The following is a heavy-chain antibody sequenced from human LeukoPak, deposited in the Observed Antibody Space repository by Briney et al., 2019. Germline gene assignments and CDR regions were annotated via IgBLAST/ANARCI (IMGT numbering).Heavy chain of an antibody. D-gene: IGHD6-19*01. J-gene: IGHJ4*02. CDR2: IYHSGST. Sequence: SETLSLTCAVSGYSISSGYYWGWIRQPPGKGLEWIGSIYHSGSTYYNPSLKSRVTISVDTSKNQFSLKLSSVTAADTAVYYCARLVAVSGTPYFDYWGQGTLVTISP. CDR1: GYSISSGYY. CDR3: ARLVAVSGTPYFDY. V-gene: IGHV4-38-2*01.